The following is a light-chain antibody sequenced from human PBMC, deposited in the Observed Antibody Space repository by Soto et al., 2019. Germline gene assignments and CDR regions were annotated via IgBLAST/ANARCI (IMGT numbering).Light chain of an antibody. J-gene: IGKJ4*01. Sequence: DIQMTQSPSTLSASVGDRVTITCRASQSISSWLAWYQQKPGKAPKLVIYKASSLESGVPSRFSGSGSGTEFTLTISSLQTDDFATYYCQQYNSYSALTFGGGTKVDIK. CDR1: QSISSW. CDR3: QQYNSYSALT. V-gene: IGKV1-5*03. CDR2: KAS.